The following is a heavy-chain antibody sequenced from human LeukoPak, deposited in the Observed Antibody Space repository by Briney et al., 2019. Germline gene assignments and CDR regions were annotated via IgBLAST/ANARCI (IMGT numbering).Heavy chain of an antibody. Sequence: PSQNLSFTCTVSGDSIYSGGFYWSWIRQHPGKGLEWIGHIYYSGTTYYNPSLESRLIISVDTSKNEFSLKVSSMTAADTAVYFCAWSRRLVHDTSFYIESWGQGTLVTVSS. J-gene: IGHJ4*02. D-gene: IGHD1-1*01. V-gene: IGHV4-31*03. CDR3: AWSRRLVHDTSFYIES. CDR1: GDSIYSGGFY. CDR2: IYYSGTT.